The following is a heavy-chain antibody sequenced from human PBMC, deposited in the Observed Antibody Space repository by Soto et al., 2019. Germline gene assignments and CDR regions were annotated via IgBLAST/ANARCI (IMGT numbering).Heavy chain of an antibody. Sequence: QVQLQESGPGLVKPSQTLSLTCTVSGDSIRSGGYYWTWVRQHPGKGLEWIGYIYYNGITSYNPSLKSRVLISVDTSRNQFSLNLTSMTAADTAVYYCAGEESYGPKRTKYWGQGILVTVSS. CDR3: AGEESYGPKRTKY. V-gene: IGHV4-31*03. J-gene: IGHJ4*02. CDR1: GDSIRSGGYY. CDR2: IYYNGIT. D-gene: IGHD3-16*01.